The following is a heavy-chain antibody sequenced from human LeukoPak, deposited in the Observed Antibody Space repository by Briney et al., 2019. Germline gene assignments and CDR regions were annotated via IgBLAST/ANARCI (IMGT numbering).Heavy chain of an antibody. CDR2: ICATGST. D-gene: IGHD4-17*01. CDR3: ARDDYDDSTRGLDY. J-gene: IGHJ4*02. Sequence: SETLSLTCTVSGGSISGYYWTWVRQPVGKGLEWIGRICATGSTIYNPSLKSRVTMSKDTSRNQFSLHLTSVTAADTAVYYCARDDYDDSTRGLDYWGQGTLVTVSS. CDR1: GGSISGYY. V-gene: IGHV4-4*07.